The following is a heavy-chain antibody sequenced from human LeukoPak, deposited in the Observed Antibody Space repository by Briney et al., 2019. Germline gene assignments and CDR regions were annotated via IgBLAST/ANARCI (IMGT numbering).Heavy chain of an antibody. CDR2: INPNSGGT. D-gene: IGHD3-16*01. J-gene: IGHJ3*02. CDR3: ALNKGDTYAFDI. V-gene: IGHV1-2*02. Sequence: ASVKVSCKASGYTFTGYYMHWVRQAPGQGLEWMGWINPNSGGTNYAQKFQGRVTMTRDTSISTAYMELSRLRSDDTAVYYCALNKGDTYAFDIWGQGTMVTVSS. CDR1: GYTFTGYY.